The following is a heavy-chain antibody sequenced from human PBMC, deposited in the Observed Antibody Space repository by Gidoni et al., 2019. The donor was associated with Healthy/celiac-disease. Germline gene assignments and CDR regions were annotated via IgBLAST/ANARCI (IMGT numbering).Heavy chain of an antibody. CDR3: ARGRVAVARFGGADY. Sequence: QVQLQQWGAGLLKPSETLSLTCAVYGGSFSGYYWSWIRQPPGKGLEWIGEINHSGSTNYNPSLKSRVTISVDTSKNQFSLKLSSVTAADTAVYYCARGRVAVARFGGADYWGQGTLVTVSS. D-gene: IGHD6-19*01. V-gene: IGHV4-34*01. CDR2: INHSGST. J-gene: IGHJ4*02. CDR1: GGSFSGYY.